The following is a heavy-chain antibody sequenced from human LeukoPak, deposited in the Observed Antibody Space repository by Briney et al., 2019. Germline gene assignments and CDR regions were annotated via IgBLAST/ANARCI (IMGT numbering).Heavy chain of an antibody. D-gene: IGHD6-19*01. CDR2: ISGSGGST. V-gene: IGHV3-23*01. J-gene: IGHJ4*02. Sequence: GGSLRLSCAASGFTFSSYAMSWVRQAPGKGLEWVSAISGSGGSTYYADSVKGRFTISRDNSKNTLYLQMNSLRAEDTAVYYCAKSRIPYSSGWYLPGPVTPGDYWGQGTLVTVSS. CDR1: GFTFSSYA. CDR3: AKSRIPYSSGWYLPGPVTPGDY.